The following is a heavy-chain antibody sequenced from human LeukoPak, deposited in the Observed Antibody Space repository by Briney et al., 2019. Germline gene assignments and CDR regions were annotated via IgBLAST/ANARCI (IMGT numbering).Heavy chain of an antibody. Sequence: SETLSLTCTVSGGSISSYYWSWLRQPPGKGLEWIGFIYYSGITDYNPSLKSRVTISVDTSKNQFSLKLSSVTAADTAVYYCARVRALSYYDSSGDLYYFQYWGQGTLVTVSS. CDR2: IYYSGIT. CDR1: GGSISSYY. CDR3: ARVRALSYYDSSGDLYYFQY. V-gene: IGHV4-59*01. D-gene: IGHD3-22*01. J-gene: IGHJ4*02.